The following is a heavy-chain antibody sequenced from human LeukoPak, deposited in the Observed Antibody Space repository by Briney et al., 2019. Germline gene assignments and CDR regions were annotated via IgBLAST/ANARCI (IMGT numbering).Heavy chain of an antibody. CDR3: ARDWNPSGSYPVFDY. CDR2: INPNSGGT. Sequence: ASVKVSCKASGYTFTGYYMHWVRQAPGQGLEWMGWINPNSGGTNYAQKFQGRVTMTRDTSTSTVYMELSSLRSEDTAVYYCARDWNPSGSYPVFDYWGQGTLVTVSS. D-gene: IGHD1-26*01. J-gene: IGHJ4*02. V-gene: IGHV1-2*02. CDR1: GYTFTGYY.